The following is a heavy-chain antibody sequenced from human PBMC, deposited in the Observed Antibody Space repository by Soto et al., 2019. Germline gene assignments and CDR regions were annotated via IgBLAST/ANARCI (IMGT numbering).Heavy chain of an antibody. CDR1: GDSVSSNSAA. CDR3: ARESAGVDYYGSGSYYYYYGMDV. Sequence: QSQTLSLTCAISGDSVSSNSAAWNWIRQSLSRGLEWLGRTYYRSKWYNDYAVSVKSRITINPDTSKNQFSLQLNSVTPEDTAVYYCARESAGVDYYGSGSYYYYYGMDVWGQGTTVTVSS. V-gene: IGHV6-1*01. J-gene: IGHJ6*02. CDR2: TYYRSKWYN. D-gene: IGHD3-10*01.